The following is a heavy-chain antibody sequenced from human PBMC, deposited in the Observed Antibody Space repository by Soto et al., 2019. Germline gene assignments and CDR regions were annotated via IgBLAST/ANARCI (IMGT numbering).Heavy chain of an antibody. V-gene: IGHV3-21*01. D-gene: IGHD5-18*01. CDR1: GFTFSSYS. Sequence: PGGSLRLSCAASGFTFSSYSMSWVRQAPGKGLEWVSSISSSSSYIYYADSVKGRFTISRDNAKNSLYLQMNSLRAEDTAVYYCARESHPWIQLQTQTYGMDVWGQGTTVTVSS. CDR3: ARESHPWIQLQTQTYGMDV. CDR2: ISSSSSYI. J-gene: IGHJ6*02.